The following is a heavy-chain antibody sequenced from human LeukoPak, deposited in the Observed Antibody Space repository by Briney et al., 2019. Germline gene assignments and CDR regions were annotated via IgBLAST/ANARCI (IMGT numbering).Heavy chain of an antibody. CDR3: LYSGSWGVDY. D-gene: IGHD1-26*01. J-gene: IGHJ4*02. CDR1: GYTFTSYG. Sequence: LWASVKVSCKASGYTFTSYGISWVRQAPGQGLEWMGWISAYNGNTNYAQKLQGRVTMTTDTSTSTAYMELSRLRSDDTAVYYCLYSGSWGVDYWGQGTLVTVSS. V-gene: IGHV1-18*04. CDR2: ISAYNGNT.